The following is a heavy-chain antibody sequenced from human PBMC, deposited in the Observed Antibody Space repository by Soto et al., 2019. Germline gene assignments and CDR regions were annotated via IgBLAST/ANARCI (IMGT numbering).Heavy chain of an antibody. CDR3: VRGVLS. J-gene: IGHJ1*01. D-gene: IGHD3-10*01. CDR1: GGSISSGGYY. V-gene: IGHV4-31*03. CDR2: IHHSGST. Sequence: QVQLQESGPGLVKASQTLSLTCNVSGGSISSGGYYWTWIRQHPGKGLEWIGNIHHSGSTFYNPSIKSRVSIPVDTSKNQFSLNLSSVTAADTAVYFCVRGVLSWGQGTLVTVSS.